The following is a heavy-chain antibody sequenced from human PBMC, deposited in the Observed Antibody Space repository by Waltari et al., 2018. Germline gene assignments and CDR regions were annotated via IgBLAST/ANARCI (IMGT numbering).Heavy chain of an antibody. Sequence: EVQLVESGGGLVQPGGSLRHSCAASGFTFSSYAMSWFSQAPGKGVELVSAISGSGGSTYYADSVKGRFTISRDNSKNTLYLQMNSLRAEDTAVYYCAKETTMVRGENDYWGQGTLVTVSS. J-gene: IGHJ4*02. V-gene: IGHV3-23*04. CDR2: ISGSGGST. CDR3: AKETTMVRGENDY. CDR1: GFTFSSYA. D-gene: IGHD3-10*01.